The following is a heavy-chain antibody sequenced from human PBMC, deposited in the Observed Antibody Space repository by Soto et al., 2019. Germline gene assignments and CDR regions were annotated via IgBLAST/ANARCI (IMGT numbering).Heavy chain of an antibody. D-gene: IGHD3-9*01. Sequence: PAESLKISCKGSGYSFAGYWSTWVRQKPGKGLEWMGRIDPSGCQTYYSPSFRRDATISVTNSITTVLLEWSSPRASDAAMYYCARQIFAAVTGPNFQYYFDSWGQGTPVTVPS. V-gene: IGHV5-10-1*01. J-gene: IGHJ4*02. CDR2: IDPSGCQT. CDR3: ARQIFAAVTGPNFQYYFDS. CDR1: GYSFAGYW.